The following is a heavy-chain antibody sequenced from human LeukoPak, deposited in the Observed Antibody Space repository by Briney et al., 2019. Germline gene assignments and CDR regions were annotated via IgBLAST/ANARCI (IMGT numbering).Heavy chain of an antibody. Sequence: GGSLRLSCAASGFTFSSYWMSWVRQAPGKGLEWVANIKQDGSEKYYVDSVKGRFTISRDNAKNSLYLQMNSLRAEDTAVYYCARPRHGFLEWLSYDAFDIWGQGTMVTVSS. CDR1: GFTFSSYW. D-gene: IGHD3-3*01. CDR3: ARPRHGFLEWLSYDAFDI. J-gene: IGHJ3*02. CDR2: IKQDGSEK. V-gene: IGHV3-7*01.